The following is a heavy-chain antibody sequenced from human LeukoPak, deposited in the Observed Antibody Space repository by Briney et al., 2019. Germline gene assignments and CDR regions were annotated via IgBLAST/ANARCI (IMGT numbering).Heavy chain of an antibody. CDR2: INWHGGST. CDR1: GFTFDDYG. J-gene: IGHJ3*02. V-gene: IGHV3-20*04. CDR3: ARSSSDAFGI. Sequence: GGSLRLSCAASGFTFDDYGMTWVRQAPGKGLEWVSAINWHGGSTGYADSVKGRFTISRDNAKNSLYLQMNSLRAEDTAVYYCARSSSDAFGIWGQGTMVTVSS.